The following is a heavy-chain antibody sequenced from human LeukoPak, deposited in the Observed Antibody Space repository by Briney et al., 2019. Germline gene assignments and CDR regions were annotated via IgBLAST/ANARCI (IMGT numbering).Heavy chain of an antibody. CDR3: ASTDLDYYFDY. V-gene: IGHV4-59*08. CDR2: IYYSGST. D-gene: IGHD1-1*01. Sequence: SETLSLTCTVSGGSISSYHWSWIRQPPGKGLEWIGYIYYSGSTNYNPSLKSRVTISVDTSKNQFSLKLSSVTAADTAVYYCASTDLDYYFDYWGQGTLVTVSS. CDR1: GGSISSYH. J-gene: IGHJ4*02.